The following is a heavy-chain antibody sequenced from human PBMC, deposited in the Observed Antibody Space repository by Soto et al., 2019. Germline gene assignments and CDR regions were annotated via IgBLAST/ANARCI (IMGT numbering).Heavy chain of an antibody. J-gene: IGHJ6*02. Sequence: PSETLSLTCTVSGGSISSYYWSWIRQPPGKGLEWIGYIYYSGSTNYNPSLKSRVTISVDTSKNQFSLKLSSVTAADTAVYYCARVGYYGSGSYHYGMDVWGQGTTVTVSS. CDR1: GGSISSYY. V-gene: IGHV4-59*01. CDR3: ARVGYYGSGSYHYGMDV. D-gene: IGHD3-10*01. CDR2: IYYSGST.